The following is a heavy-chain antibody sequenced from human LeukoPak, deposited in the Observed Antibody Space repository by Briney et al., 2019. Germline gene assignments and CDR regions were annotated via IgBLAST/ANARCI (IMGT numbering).Heavy chain of an antibody. CDR1: GFTFTNAW. CDR2: ITSKTDGGTR. Sequence: GGSLRLSCAASGFTFTNAWMSWVRQAPGKGLGWVGRITSKTDGGTRDFAAPVKGRFSISRDDSKNTVYLQMNSLKIEDTAVYYCATGTGMLDFDYWGRGTLVTVSS. V-gene: IGHV3-15*01. CDR3: ATGTGMLDFDY. D-gene: IGHD3-10*01. J-gene: IGHJ4*02.